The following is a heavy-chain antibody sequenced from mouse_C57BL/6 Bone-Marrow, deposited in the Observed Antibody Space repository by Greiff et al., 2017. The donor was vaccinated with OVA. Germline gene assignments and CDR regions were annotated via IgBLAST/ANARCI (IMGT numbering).Heavy chain of an antibody. CDR3: ARLAALPYWYFDV. V-gene: IGHV3-8*01. J-gene: IGHJ1*03. CDR1: GYSITSDY. CDR2: ISYSGST. Sequence: EVKLMESGPGLAKPSQTLSLTCSVTGYSITSDYWNWIRKFPGTKLEYMGYISYSGSTYYNPSLKSRISITRDTSKNQYYLQLNSVTTEDTATYYCARLAALPYWYFDVWGTGTTVTGSS.